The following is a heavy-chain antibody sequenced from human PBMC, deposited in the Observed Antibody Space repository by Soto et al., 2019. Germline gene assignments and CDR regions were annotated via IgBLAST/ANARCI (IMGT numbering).Heavy chain of an antibody. CDR3: ARGPRAPPPHDYGMDV. CDR2: IRGSGGDT. Sequence: PGGSLRLSCAASGFTFSIYVMNWVRQAQGKGLEWVSGIRGSGGDTFYADSVKGRFTISRDNSKNTLYLQMNSLRAEDTAVYYCARGPRAPPPHDYGMDVWGQGTTVTVSS. J-gene: IGHJ6*01. V-gene: IGHV3-23*01. CDR1: GFTFSIYV.